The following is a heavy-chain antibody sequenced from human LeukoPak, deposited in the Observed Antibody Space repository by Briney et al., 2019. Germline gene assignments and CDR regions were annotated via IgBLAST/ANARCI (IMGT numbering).Heavy chain of an antibody. CDR2: IYYSGST. CDR1: GGSTSSYY. V-gene: IGHV4-59*01. Sequence: SETLSLTCTVSGGSTSSYYWSWIRQPPGKGLEWIGYIYYSGSTSYNPSLRTRVTISVDTSKNQFSLKLTSVTAADTAVYYCAREAYSYGFRGYFDLWGRGTLVTVPS. D-gene: IGHD5-18*01. J-gene: IGHJ2*01. CDR3: AREAYSYGFRGYFDL.